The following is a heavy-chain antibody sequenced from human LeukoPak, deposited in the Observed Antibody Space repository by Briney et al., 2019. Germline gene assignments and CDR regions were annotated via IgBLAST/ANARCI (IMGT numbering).Heavy chain of an antibody. V-gene: IGHV4-61*02. J-gene: IGHJ3*02. CDR3: AGGYDSWSGYYSNAFDI. D-gene: IGHD3-3*01. Sequence: PSETLSLTCTVSGGSVSSATYYWTWIRQPAGKGLEWIGRISPSGSTNYNPSLKSRVTISVDASKNQFSLKLSSMTAADTAVYYCAGGYDSWSGYYSNAFDIWGQGTMVTVSS. CDR1: GGSVSSATYY. CDR2: ISPSGST.